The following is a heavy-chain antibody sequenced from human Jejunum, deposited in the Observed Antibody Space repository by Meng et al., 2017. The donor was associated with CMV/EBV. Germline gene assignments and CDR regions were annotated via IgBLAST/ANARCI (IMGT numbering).Heavy chain of an antibody. V-gene: IGHV1-46*01. D-gene: IGHD1-14*01. J-gene: IGHJ4*02. CDR3: AAKIDITYFDF. CDR2: INPNGGTT. Sequence: CKASGYPFTSYYMHWVRQAPGQGLEWMGVINPNGGTTAYAQKFQGRVTMTGDTSTSTIYMELNSLRSEDTAVYFCAAKIDITYFDFWGQGTLVTVSS. CDR1: GYPFTSYY.